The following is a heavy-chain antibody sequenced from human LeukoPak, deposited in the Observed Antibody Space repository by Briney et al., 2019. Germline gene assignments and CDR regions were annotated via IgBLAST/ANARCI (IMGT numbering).Heavy chain of an antibody. D-gene: IGHD3-3*01. CDR3: AKAFGVVIPSDY. CDR1: GFTFSSYG. J-gene: IGHJ4*02. Sequence: PGGSLRLSCAASGFTFSSYGMHWVRQAPGKGLEWVAVILSDGSKEFYTDSVKGRFTISRDNSKNTLYLQMNSLRAEDTAVYYCAKAFGVVIPSDYWGQGTLVTVSS. V-gene: IGHV3-33*06. CDR2: ILSDGSKE.